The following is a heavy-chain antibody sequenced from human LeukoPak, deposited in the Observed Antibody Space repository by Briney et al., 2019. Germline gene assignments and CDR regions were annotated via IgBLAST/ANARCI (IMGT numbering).Heavy chain of an antibody. Sequence: PGGSLRLSCAASGFSFSTYGMSWVRQAPGKGLEWVSTISGLSGTTYYADSVKGRFTISRDNSKDTLFLQMNSLRAEDTAVYYCAKDQRVTTSGSPFDYWGLGTLVSVSS. D-gene: IGHD4-17*01. CDR1: GFSFSTYG. V-gene: IGHV3-23*01. CDR3: AKDQRVTTSGSPFDY. J-gene: IGHJ4*02. CDR2: ISGLSGTT.